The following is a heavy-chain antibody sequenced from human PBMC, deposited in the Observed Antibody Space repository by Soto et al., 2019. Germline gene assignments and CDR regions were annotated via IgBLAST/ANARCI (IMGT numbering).Heavy chain of an antibody. J-gene: IGHJ4*02. CDR2: ISAYNGNT. CDR1: GYTFASYA. V-gene: IGHV1-18*01. CDR3: DRDPPPPGY. Sequence: QVQLVQSGAEVKKPGASVKVSCKASGYTFASYAISWMRQAPGQGLEWMGWISAYNGNTNYAQKLQGRVTMTTDTSTGTGYMELRGLGSDDTAVYYCDRDPPPPGYWGQGTLVTVSS.